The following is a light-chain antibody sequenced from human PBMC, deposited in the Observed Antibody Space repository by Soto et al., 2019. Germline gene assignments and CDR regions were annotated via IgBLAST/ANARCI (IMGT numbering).Light chain of an antibody. V-gene: IGLV2-14*01. CDR3: SSYTSTNSGV. CDR1: SSDVGGYNY. CDR2: DVS. J-gene: IGLJ3*02. Sequence: QSALTQSASVSGSPGQWITISCTGTSSDVGGYNYVSWYQQHPGKAPKLIIYDVSNRPSGVSTRFSGSKSGNTASLTISGLQAEDEADYSCSSYTSTNSGVFGGGTKLTVL.